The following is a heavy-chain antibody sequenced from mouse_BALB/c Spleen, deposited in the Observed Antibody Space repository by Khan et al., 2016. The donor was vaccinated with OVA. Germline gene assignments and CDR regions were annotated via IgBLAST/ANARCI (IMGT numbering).Heavy chain of an antibody. D-gene: IGHD3-1*01. CDR3: ARDRATALAY. Sequence: QVQLKESGPGLVAPSQSLSITCTVSGFSLTSYGVQWVRQPPGKGLEWLGVIWAGGSTNYNSALMSRLSISKDNSKSPVFLKMNSLQSDDTAMYYCARDRATALAYWGQGTLVTVSA. V-gene: IGHV2-9*02. CDR1: GFSLTSYG. J-gene: IGHJ3*01. CDR2: IWAGGST.